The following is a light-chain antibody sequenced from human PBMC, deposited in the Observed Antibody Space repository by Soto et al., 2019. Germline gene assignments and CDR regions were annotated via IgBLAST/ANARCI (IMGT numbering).Light chain of an antibody. Sequence: QTVVTQEPSLTVSPGGTVTLTCGSITGAVTSGAYPYRFQQKSVQAPRALIYHKSNKHSWTPAQISGAPLGGKAALTVSGAQPEDECEYCCLLSGSGTHVVFRGGTKLTVL. CDR2: HKS. CDR1: TGAVTSGAY. J-gene: IGLJ2*01. V-gene: IGLV7-46*01. CDR3: LLSGSGTHVV.